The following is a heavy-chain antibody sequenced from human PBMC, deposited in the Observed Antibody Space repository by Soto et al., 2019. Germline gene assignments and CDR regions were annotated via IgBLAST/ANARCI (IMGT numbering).Heavy chain of an antibody. CDR1: GVTFNRQG. CDR3: ATSEGRDGYSFDY. D-gene: IGHD5-12*01. J-gene: IGHJ4*02. Sequence: ASVKFSCKASGVTFNRQGMRWVRQAPGQGREWMGGVIPMFGTPHYAEKFQDRVTITAXXXXGXXXLXLXXLTXEXTAVYFCATSEGRDGYSFDYWGPGTLVTVSS. CDR2: VIPMFGTP. V-gene: IGHV1-69*13.